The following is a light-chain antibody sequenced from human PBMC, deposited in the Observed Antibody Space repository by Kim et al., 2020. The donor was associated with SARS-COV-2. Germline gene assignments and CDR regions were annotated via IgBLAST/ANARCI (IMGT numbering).Light chain of an antibody. CDR1: KLGDKY. CDR2: QGR. Sequence: SLSPGQTATITCYGHKLGDKYVCWYQQKPGQSPVAVIYQGRRRLSATPERFSGSNSENTATLTISGTQTMDEADYYCQTWDSSTVVFGGGTKLTVL. CDR3: QTWDSSTVV. J-gene: IGLJ2*01. V-gene: IGLV3-1*01.